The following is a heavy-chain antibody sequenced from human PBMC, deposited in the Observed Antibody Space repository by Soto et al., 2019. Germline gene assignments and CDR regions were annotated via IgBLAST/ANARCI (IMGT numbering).Heavy chain of an antibody. D-gene: IGHD2-21*01. J-gene: IGHJ6*02. CDR3: AASCVGCGGFNYYGMDV. CDR1: DGSISSGGYY. Sequence: SETLSLTCTVSDGSISSGGYYWSWIRHLPGKGLEWIGYIYYSGSTYYNPSLKSRVTLSVDTSKNQFSLKLSSVTAADTAVYYCAASCVGCGGFNYYGMDVWGQGTTVT. CDR2: IYYSGST. V-gene: IGHV4-31*03.